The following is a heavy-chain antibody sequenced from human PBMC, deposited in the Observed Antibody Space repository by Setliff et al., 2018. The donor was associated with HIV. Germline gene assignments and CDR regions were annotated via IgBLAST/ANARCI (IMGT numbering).Heavy chain of an antibody. D-gene: IGHD6-13*01. V-gene: IGHV1-46*01. CDR2: INPSDGSA. CDR3: AKEYHTAATGTRVANYFDY. Sequence: ASVKVSCKASGYTFASCFLHWVRQAPGQGLEYMGIINPSDGSADYVEKFQDRVTITRDTSTSTVYMEMSSLRSEDTAIYYCAKEYHTAATGTRVANYFDYWGQGTLVTVSS. J-gene: IGHJ4*02. CDR1: GYTFASCF.